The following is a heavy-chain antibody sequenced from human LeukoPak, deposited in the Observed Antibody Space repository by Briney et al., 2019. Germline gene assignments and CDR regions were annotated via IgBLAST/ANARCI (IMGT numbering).Heavy chain of an antibody. J-gene: IGHJ4*02. D-gene: IGHD2-21*01. Sequence: SETLSLTCAVSRYFITSYYYLGLIRQPPGKGLDGIGIIYHSGSTYYTSSLRSRVTILVYTSMNNLSLAQTPVTAADTPVYYCARVCGSDGHCPFDYWGQGTLVTVSS. V-gene: IGHV4-38-2*01. CDR2: IYHSGST. CDR1: RYFITSYYY. CDR3: ARVCGSDGHCPFDY.